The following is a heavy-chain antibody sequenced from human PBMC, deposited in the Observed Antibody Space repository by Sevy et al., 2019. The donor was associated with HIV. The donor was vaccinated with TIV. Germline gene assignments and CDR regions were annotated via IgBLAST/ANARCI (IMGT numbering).Heavy chain of an antibody. CDR2: IYYNGHI. Sequence: SETLSLTCTVSGGSITSLYWNWIRQPPGKGLEWIANIYYNGHINYNPSPKSRVTLSLDTSKNQFSLRPSSVTAADTAMYYCAGENAWGRGYSWGQGTLVTVSS. D-gene: IGHD1-26*01. J-gene: IGHJ4*02. CDR3: AGENAWGRGYS. V-gene: IGHV4-59*08. CDR1: GGSITSLY.